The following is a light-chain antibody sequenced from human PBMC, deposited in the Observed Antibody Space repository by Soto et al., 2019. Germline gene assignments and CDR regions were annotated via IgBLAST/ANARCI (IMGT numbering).Light chain of an antibody. CDR3: QQRSSWPRT. Sequence: EIGVTQYPCTLCLCPLKIATLSCRASQSVNTYLAWFQQKPGQAPRLLIYGASNRATGIPARFSGSGSGTDFTLTISSLEPEDFAVYYCQQRSSWPRTFGQGTKVDIK. J-gene: IGKJ1*01. CDR2: GAS. V-gene: IGKV3-11*01. CDR1: QSVNTY.